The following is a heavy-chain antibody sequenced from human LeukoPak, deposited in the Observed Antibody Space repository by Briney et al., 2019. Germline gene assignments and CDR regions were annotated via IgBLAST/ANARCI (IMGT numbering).Heavy chain of an antibody. J-gene: IGHJ4*02. CDR2: ISTDGYTT. CDR1: GLAFSAYK. D-gene: IGHD1-26*01. CDR3: AGGGRQLDY. V-gene: IGHV3-74*01. Sequence: GGSLRLSCAASGLAFSAYKMHWVRQAPWKGLVWVSRISTDGYTTDYADFVQGRFTASRDNTKNTWSLEMNSLRAEDTAVYYCAGGGRQLDYWGQGTLVTVSS.